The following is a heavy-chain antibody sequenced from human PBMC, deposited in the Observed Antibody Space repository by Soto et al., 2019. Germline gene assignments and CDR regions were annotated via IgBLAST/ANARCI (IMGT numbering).Heavy chain of an antibody. D-gene: IGHD5-12*01. CDR1: GLSVTTNL. CDR3: AQIGCGGGS. V-gene: IGHV3-53*04. J-gene: IGHJ1*01. CDR2: IYTDGRV. Sequence: EVHLVESGGGLVQPGGSLRLSCAVSGLSVTTNLMTWVRQAPGKGLEWVSVIYTDGRVFYAESVKGRFTISRHNSINTVDLQMNNWRAADTGVYYCAQIGCGGGSWGQGTVVAVSS.